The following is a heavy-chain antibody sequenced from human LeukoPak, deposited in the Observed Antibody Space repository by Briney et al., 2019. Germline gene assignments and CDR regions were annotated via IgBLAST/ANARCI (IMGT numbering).Heavy chain of an antibody. V-gene: IGHV1-2*06. D-gene: IGHD3-3*01. CDR1: GYTFTGYY. J-gene: IGHJ4*02. CDR2: INPNSGGT. Sequence: ASVKVSCKASGYTFTGYYMHWVRQAPGQGLEWMGRINPNSGGTNYAQKLQGRVTMTTDTSTSTAYMELRSLRSDDTAVYYCARDFSSGWPNFDYWGQGTLVTVSS. CDR3: ARDFSSGWPNFDY.